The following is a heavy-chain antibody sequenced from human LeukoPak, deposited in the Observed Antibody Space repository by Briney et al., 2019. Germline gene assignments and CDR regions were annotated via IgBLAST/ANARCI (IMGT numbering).Heavy chain of an antibody. D-gene: IGHD6-13*01. J-gene: IGHJ6*02. CDR1: SGSVSSDIYY. CDR2: VYYSGST. Sequence: SETLSLTCTVSSGSVSSDIYYWSWIRQPPGDGLEWIGYVYYSGSTYYNPSLKSRVTISVDTSKNQFSLKLSSVTAADTAVYYCARDRIAAAGNYYYYGMDVWGQGTTVTVSS. V-gene: IGHV4-61*01. CDR3: ARDRIAAAGNYYYYGMDV.